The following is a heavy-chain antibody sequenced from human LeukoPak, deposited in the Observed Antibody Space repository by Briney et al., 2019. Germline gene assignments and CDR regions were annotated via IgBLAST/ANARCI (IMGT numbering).Heavy chain of an antibody. J-gene: IGHJ3*02. D-gene: IGHD6-13*01. CDR2: ISAYDDNT. CDR3: ARDVTAAFARFAFDI. V-gene: IGHV1-18*01. CDR1: GYTFSSYG. Sequence: ASVKVSCKASGYTFSSYGISWVRQAPGQGLEWMGWISAYDDNTNYVQNFQGRVAMTTDTSTSTAYMELRSLRSDDTAVYYCARDVTAAFARFAFDIWGQGTMVTVSS.